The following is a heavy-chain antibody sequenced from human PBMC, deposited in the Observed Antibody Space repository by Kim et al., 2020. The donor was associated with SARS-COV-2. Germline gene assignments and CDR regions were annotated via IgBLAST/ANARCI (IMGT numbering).Heavy chain of an antibody. V-gene: IGHV3-49*04. CDR3: TRDTYYYDSSGWDY. Sequence: GGSLRLSCTASGFTFGDYAMSWVRQAPGKGLEWVGFIRSKAYGGTTEYAASVKGRFTISRDDSKSIAYLQMNSLKTEDTAVYYCTRDTYYYDSSGWDYWGQGTLVTVSS. J-gene: IGHJ4*02. D-gene: IGHD3-22*01. CDR1: GFTFGDYA. CDR2: IRSKAYGGTT.